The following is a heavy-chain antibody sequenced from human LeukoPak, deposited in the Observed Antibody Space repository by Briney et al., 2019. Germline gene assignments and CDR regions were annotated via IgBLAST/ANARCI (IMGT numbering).Heavy chain of an antibody. CDR3: ARALVADSAFDY. V-gene: IGHV1-2*02. D-gene: IGHD2-15*01. CDR1: GYTFTSYG. CDR2: INPNSGGT. J-gene: IGHJ4*02. Sequence: ASVKVSCKASGYTFTSYGISWVRQAPGQGLEWMGWINPNSGGTNYAQKFQGRVTMTRDTSISTAYMELSRLRSDDTAVYYCARALVADSAFDYWGQGTLVTVSS.